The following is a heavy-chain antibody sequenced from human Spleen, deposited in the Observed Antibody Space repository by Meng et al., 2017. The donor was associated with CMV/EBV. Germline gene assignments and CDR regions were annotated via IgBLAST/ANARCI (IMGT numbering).Heavy chain of an antibody. D-gene: IGHD3-3*01. CDR3: ARERFRMDGMDV. J-gene: IGHJ6*02. Sequence: SETLSLTCAVYGESFSPYHWSWIRQPPGQGLEWIGEIIHSGYTNYSPSLKSRVTISVDTSKNQFTLKMTSVTAADTAVYYCARERFRMDGMDVWDQGTTVTVSS. CDR2: IIHSGYT. CDR1: GESFSPYH. V-gene: IGHV4-34*12.